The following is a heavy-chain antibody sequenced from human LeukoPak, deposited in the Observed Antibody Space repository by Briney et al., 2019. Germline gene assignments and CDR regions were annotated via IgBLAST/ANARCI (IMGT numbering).Heavy chain of an antibody. D-gene: IGHD1-26*01. CDR2: IYYSGST. V-gene: IGHV4-59*08. Sequence: SETLSLTCTVSGGSISSYDWSWIRQPPGKGLEWIGYIYYSGSTNYNPSLKSRVTISVDTSKNQFSLKLSSVTAADTAVYYCARSELRSHYYYGMDVWGQGTTVTVSS. J-gene: IGHJ6*02. CDR1: GGSISSYD. CDR3: ARSELRSHYYYGMDV.